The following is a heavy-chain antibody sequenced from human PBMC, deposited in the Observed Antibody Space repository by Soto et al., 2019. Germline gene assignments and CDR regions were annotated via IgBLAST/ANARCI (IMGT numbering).Heavy chain of an antibody. J-gene: IGHJ4*02. CDR2: ISSSSSYI. CDR3: ARGLFYYDSSGYLGY. Sequence: TGGSLRLSCAASGFTFSSYSMNWVRQAPGKGLEWVSSISSSSSYIYYADSVKGRFTISRDNAKNSLYLQMNSLRAEDTAVYYCARGLFYYDSSGYLGYWGQGTLVTVSS. CDR1: GFTFSSYS. V-gene: IGHV3-21*01. D-gene: IGHD3-22*01.